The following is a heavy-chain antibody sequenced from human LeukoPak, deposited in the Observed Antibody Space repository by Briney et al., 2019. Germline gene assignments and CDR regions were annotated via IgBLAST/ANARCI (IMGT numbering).Heavy chain of an antibody. J-gene: IGHJ4*02. Sequence: SETLSLTCAVYGGPFSDYYWSWIRQPPGKGLEWIGKINHSGSTNYSPSLKSRVTISIDTSKNQFSLKLNSMTAADTAVYYCARGEGARDGYNYEGPFYFDYWGQGTLVTVSS. CDR2: INHSGST. CDR3: ARGEGARDGYNYEGPFYFDY. V-gene: IGHV4-34*01. CDR1: GGPFSDYY. D-gene: IGHD5-24*01.